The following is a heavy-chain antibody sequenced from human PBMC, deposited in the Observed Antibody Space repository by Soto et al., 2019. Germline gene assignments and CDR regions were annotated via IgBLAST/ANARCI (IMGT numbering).Heavy chain of an antibody. V-gene: IGHV3-64D*06. CDR2: ISSNGGST. CDR3: VKGVAAAGTYYYYGMDV. D-gene: IGHD6-13*01. J-gene: IGHJ6*02. CDR1: GFTFSSYA. Sequence: GRSLRLSCSASGFTFSSYAMHWVRQAPGKGLEYVSAISSNGGSTYYADSVKGRFAISRDNSKNTLYLQMSSLRAEDTAVYYCVKGVAAAGTYYYYGMDVWGQGTTVTV.